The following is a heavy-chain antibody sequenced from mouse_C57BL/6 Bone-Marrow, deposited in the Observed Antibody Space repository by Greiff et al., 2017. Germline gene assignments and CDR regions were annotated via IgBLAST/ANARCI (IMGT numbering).Heavy chain of an antibody. V-gene: IGHV1-52*01. CDR1: GYTFTSYW. CDR3: ARGNYYGIMDD. CDR2: IDPSDSET. D-gene: IGHD1-1*01. Sequence: VQLQQSGAELVRPGSSVKLSCKASGYTFTSYWMHWVKQRPIQGLEWIGNIDPSDSETHYNQKFKDKATLTVDKSSSTAYMQLSSLTSEDSAVYYCARGNYYGIMDDRGQGASVTVST. J-gene: IGHJ4*01.